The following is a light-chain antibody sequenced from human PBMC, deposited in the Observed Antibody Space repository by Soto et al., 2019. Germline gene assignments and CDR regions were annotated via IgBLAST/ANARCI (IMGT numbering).Light chain of an antibody. J-gene: IGKJ1*01. Sequence: DIQMTQSPSTLSGSVGDRVTITCRASQTISSWLAWYQQKPGKAPKLLIYKASTLKSGVPSRFSCSGPRTEFTLTISSLPPDDFATYYCQHYSSYSEAFRQGTKVELK. CDR2: KAS. CDR3: QHYSSYSEA. V-gene: IGKV1-5*03. CDR1: QTISSW.